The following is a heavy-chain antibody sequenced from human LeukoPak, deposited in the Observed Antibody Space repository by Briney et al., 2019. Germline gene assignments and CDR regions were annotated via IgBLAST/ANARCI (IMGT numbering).Heavy chain of an antibody. Sequence: GGSLRLSCAASGFTFSNYWMSWVRQAPGKGLEWVANIKQDGSEKFYVDSVKGRFTISRDNAKNSLYLQMNSLRAEDTAVYYCARELAAAGRALDVWGKGTTVTVSS. V-gene: IGHV3-7*03. D-gene: IGHD6-13*01. CDR2: IKQDGSEK. CDR1: GFTFSNYW. J-gene: IGHJ6*04. CDR3: ARELAAAGRALDV.